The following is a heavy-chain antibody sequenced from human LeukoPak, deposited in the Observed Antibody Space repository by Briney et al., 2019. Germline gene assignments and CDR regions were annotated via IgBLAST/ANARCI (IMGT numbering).Heavy chain of an antibody. Sequence: SVKVSCKASGYTFTSYYMHWVRQAPGQGLQWMGIINPSGGSTTYAQEFHGRVTMTRDTSTSTVYMELSSLRSEDTAVYYCARAPERGKYFDYWGQGTMVTVSS. V-gene: IGHV1-46*01. CDR3: ARAPERGKYFDY. CDR2: INPSGGST. CDR1: GYTFTSYY. D-gene: IGHD3-16*01. J-gene: IGHJ4*02.